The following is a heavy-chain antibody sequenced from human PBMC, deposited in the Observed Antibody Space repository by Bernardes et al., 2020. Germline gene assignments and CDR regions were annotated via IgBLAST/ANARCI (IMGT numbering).Heavy chain of an antibody. Sequence: GGSLRPSCAASGFTFDDYAMHWVRQAPGKGLEWVSGISWTSGSIGYADSVKGRFTISRDNAKNSLYLQMNSLRAEDTALYYCARKPAIAAAGTDGFYYYGMDVWGKGTTVTVSS. CDR1: GFTFDDYA. CDR2: ISWTSGSI. V-gene: IGHV3-9*01. D-gene: IGHD6-13*01. J-gene: IGHJ6*04. CDR3: ARKPAIAAAGTDGFYYYGMDV.